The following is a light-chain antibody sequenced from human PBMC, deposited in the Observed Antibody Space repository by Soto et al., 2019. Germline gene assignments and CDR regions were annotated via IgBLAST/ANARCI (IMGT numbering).Light chain of an antibody. CDR1: RSYIGAYNF. CDR3: TSWTTSTTMI. J-gene: IGLJ2*01. V-gene: IGLV2-14*03. CDR2: DVN. Sequence: SALAHPASVSGSPGQSITISCTGTRSYIGAYNFVSWYQQHPGKAPKLILYDVNIRPSGVSYRFSGSKSGNTASLTISGLQAEDEADYYCTSWTTSTTMIFGGGTKVTV.